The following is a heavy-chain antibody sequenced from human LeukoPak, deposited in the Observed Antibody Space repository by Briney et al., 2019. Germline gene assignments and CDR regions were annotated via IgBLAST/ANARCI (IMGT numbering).Heavy chain of an antibody. CDR1: GFTFSSYW. CDR2: INQDGGEK. Sequence: GGSLGLSCAASGFTFSSYWMSWVRQAPGKGLEWVANINQDGGEKYYVDSVKGRFTISRDNAKNSVYLQMNGLRAEDTAVYHCATGRSCTTCYLPDYWGQGTLVTVSS. CDR3: ATGRSCTTCYLPDY. D-gene: IGHD2-2*01. V-gene: IGHV3-7*01. J-gene: IGHJ4*02.